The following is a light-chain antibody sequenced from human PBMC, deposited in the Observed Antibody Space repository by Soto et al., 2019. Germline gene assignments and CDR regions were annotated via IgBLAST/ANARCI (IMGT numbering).Light chain of an antibody. J-gene: IGLJ2*01. Sequence: QSALTQPRSVSGSPGQSVTISCTGTTSAIGAYNYVSWYQQHPGKAPKLIIYGVSKRPSGVPERFSGSKSDSTASLTISGLQHEDEADYYCCSYAGYYTLLFGGGTKLTVL. CDR2: GVS. CDR3: CSYAGYYTLL. V-gene: IGLV2-11*01. CDR1: TSAIGAYNY.